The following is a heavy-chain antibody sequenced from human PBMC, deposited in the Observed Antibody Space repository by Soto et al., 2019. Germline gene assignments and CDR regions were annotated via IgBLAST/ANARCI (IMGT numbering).Heavy chain of an antibody. D-gene: IGHD2-2*01. CDR1: GFTFSTYD. J-gene: IGHJ6*03. Sequence: EVQLLESGGGLVQPGGSLRLSCAASGFTFSTYDMSWVRQAPGKGLNWVSTISASGDVRYYADSVKGRFTISRDNSKNTLYLPVNSLRAEDTAEYYCAKDHVPVGHYLDVWGKGTSVTVSS. CDR2: ISASGDVR. CDR3: AKDHVPVGHYLDV. V-gene: IGHV3-23*01.